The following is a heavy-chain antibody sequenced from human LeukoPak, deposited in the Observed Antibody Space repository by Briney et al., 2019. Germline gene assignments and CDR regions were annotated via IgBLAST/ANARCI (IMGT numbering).Heavy chain of an antibody. D-gene: IGHD1-26*01. Sequence: ASVKVSCKASGYTFTSYAIHWVRQAPGQRLEWMGWISAGNGNTKYSQNFQGRVTFISNTSATTAFMELSSLRSEDTAVYYCARVVGATGDYWGQGTLVTVSS. V-gene: IGHV1-3*01. J-gene: IGHJ4*02. CDR2: ISAGNGNT. CDR3: ARVVGATGDY. CDR1: GYTFTSYA.